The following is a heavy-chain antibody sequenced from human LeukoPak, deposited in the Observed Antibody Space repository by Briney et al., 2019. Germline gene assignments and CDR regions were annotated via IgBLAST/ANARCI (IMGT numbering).Heavy chain of an antibody. Sequence: SETLSLTCTVSGYSISSGYYWGRIRQPPGKGLEWIGSIYHSGSTYYNPSLKSRVTISVDTSKNQFSLKLSSVTAADTAVYYCARGGSYYNGDAFDIWGQGTMVTVSS. CDR2: IYHSGST. CDR3: ARGGSYYNGDAFDI. J-gene: IGHJ3*02. V-gene: IGHV4-38-2*02. D-gene: IGHD1-26*01. CDR1: GYSISSGYY.